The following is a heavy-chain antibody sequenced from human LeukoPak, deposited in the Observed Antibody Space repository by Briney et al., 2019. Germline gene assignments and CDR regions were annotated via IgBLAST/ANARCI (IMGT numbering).Heavy chain of an antibody. CDR3: AKDQDYYDSSGYYELDYFDY. D-gene: IGHD3-22*01. Sequence: GGSLRLSCAASGFTFSSYGMHWVRQAPGKGLEWVAVVSYDGSSQYYADSVKGRFTISRDNSKNTVYLQMNSLRAEDTAVYYCAKDQDYYDSSGYYELDYFDYWGQGTLVTVSS. V-gene: IGHV3-30*18. CDR2: VSYDGSSQ. J-gene: IGHJ4*02. CDR1: GFTFSSYG.